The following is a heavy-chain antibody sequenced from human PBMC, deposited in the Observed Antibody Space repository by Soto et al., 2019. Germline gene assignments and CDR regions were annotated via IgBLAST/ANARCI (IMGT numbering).Heavy chain of an antibody. J-gene: IGHJ4*02. CDR1: GGSISSSNW. D-gene: IGHD6-13*01. CDR3: ARAAMGGSSWPFDY. CDR2: IYHSGRT. V-gene: IGHV4-4*02. Sequence: QVQLQESGPGLVKPSGTLSLTCAVSGGSISSSNWWSWVRQPPGKGLEWIGAIYHSGRTNYNPSLKSRVTISVDKSKNQFSLTLSSVTAADTAVYYCARAAMGGSSWPFDYWGQGTLVTVSS.